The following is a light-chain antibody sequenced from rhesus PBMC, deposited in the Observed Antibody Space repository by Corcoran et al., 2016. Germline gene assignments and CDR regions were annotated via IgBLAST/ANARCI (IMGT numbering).Light chain of an antibody. CDR1: ENVNNY. V-gene: IGKV1-74*01. J-gene: IGKJ2*01. CDR3: QHNYGTPYS. CDR2: KAS. Sequence: DIQMTQSPSSLSASVGDRVTITCRTSENVNNYLNWYQQQPGKAPKLLIYKASTLQSGVPSRFRGSGSGTDYTFTISRLQSEYVATYYCQHNYGTPYSFGQGTKVEIK.